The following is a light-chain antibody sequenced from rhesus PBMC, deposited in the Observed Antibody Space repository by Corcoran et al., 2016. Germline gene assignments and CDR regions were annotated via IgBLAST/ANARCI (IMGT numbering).Light chain of an antibody. V-gene: IGKV3-42*03. CDR3: QQYFEWPLT. CDR1: QSVSSN. Sequence: EIVLTQSPATLSLSPGERATLSCRASQSVSSNLAWYQPKPGQAPSLLIFDASRRATGIPDRFSGSGSGTDFNLTISSLGPEDFVVYYCQQYFEWPLTFGGGTKVEIK. CDR2: DAS. J-gene: IGKJ4*01.